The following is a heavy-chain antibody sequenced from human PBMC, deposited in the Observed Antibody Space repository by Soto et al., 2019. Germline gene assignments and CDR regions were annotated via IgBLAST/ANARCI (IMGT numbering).Heavy chain of an antibody. CDR3: ASPVLRFLGGSFDI. CDR1: GYSFTTYW. V-gene: IGHV5-51*01. D-gene: IGHD3-3*01. Sequence: GESLKISCKASGYSFTTYWIGWVRQMSGKGLEWMGIIFPGDSDTRYSPSFQGQVTISADKSISTAYLQWSSLKASDTAMYYCASPVLRFLGGSFDIWGQGTMVTVSS. CDR2: IFPGDSDT. J-gene: IGHJ3*02.